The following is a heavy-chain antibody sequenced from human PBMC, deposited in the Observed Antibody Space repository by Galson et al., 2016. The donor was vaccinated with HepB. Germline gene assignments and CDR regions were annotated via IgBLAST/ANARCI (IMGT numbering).Heavy chain of an antibody. D-gene: IGHD3-3*01. CDR2: IYYSGST. CDR1: GGSISSYY. J-gene: IGHJ6*02. V-gene: IGHV4-59*01. CDR3: ARAVFWSDYYSYYGMDV. Sequence: TLSLTCTVSGGSISSYYWSWIRQPPGKGLEWIGYIYYSGSTNYNPSLKSRVTISVDTSKNQFSLKLSSVTAADTAVYYCARAVFWSDYYSYYGMDVWGQGTTVTVSS.